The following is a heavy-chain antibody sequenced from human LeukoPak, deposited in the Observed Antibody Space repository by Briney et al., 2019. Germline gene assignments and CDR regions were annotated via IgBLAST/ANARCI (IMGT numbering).Heavy chain of an antibody. CDR2: IYHTGST. J-gene: IGHJ4*02. CDR1: GFTFSSYS. CDR3: ASRKLGNDY. D-gene: IGHD7-27*01. V-gene: IGHV4-59*01. Sequence: GSLRLSYAASGFTFSSYSMNWIRQSPGKGLEWIGYIYHTGSTSYSPSLKSRVTISADTSQNQFSLKLSSVTAADTAVYYCASRKLGNDYWGQGTLVTVSS.